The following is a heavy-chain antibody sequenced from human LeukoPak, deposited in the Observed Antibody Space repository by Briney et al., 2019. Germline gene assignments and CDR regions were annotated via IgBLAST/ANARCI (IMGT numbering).Heavy chain of an antibody. CDR1: GFTFRSYT. CDR2: ISSSTAYI. D-gene: IGHD3-9*01. J-gene: IGHJ3*02. Sequence: GGSLRLSCAASGFTFRSYTMNWVRQAPGKGLEWVASISSSTAYIYYADSLRGRFTISRDNTKSSLYLQMSSLRAEDTAVYYCAREGLLTRLSSGDAFDIWGQGTMVTVSS. CDR3: AREGLLTRLSSGDAFDI. V-gene: IGHV3-21*01.